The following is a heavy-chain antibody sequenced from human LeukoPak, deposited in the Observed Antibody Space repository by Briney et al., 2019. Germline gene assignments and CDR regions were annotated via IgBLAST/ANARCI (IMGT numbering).Heavy chain of an antibody. J-gene: IGHJ4*02. CDR2: IIPIFGTA. Sequence: ASVKVSCKASGGTFSSYAISWVRQAPGQGLEWMGGIIPIFGTANCAQKFQGRVTITADESTSTAYMELSSLRSEDTAVYYCARDYGDDPEYYFDYWGQGTLVTVSS. V-gene: IGHV1-69*13. D-gene: IGHD2-21*02. CDR3: ARDYGDDPEYYFDY. CDR1: GGTFSSYA.